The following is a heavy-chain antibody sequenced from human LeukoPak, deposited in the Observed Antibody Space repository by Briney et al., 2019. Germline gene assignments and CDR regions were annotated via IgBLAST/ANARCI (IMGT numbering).Heavy chain of an antibody. V-gene: IGHV3-23*01. CDR2: IGGSGGST. J-gene: IGHJ4*02. D-gene: IGHD1-26*01. CDR3: AKDRVGAAPMSHFDC. CDR1: GFTFSSYA. Sequence: QAGGSLRLSCVASGFTFSSYAMNWVRQAPGEGLEWVSAIGGSGGSTHYADSVEGRFTISRDNSKNTLYLQMNSLRADDTAVYYCAKDRVGAAPMSHFDCWGQGTLVTVSS.